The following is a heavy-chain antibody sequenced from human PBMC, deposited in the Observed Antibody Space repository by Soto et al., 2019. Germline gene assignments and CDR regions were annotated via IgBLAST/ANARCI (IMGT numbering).Heavy chain of an antibody. D-gene: IGHD6-19*01. CDR3: AKSHTTSGWYVTTDY. CDR2: ISWNSGSI. J-gene: IGHJ4*02. Sequence: PVGSLRLSCAASGFTFGDYAMQWVRQAPGKGLEWVSAISWNSGSIDYADSVKGRFTISRDNAKNSLYLQMNSLRAEDTALYYCAKSHTTSGWYVTTDYWGLGTRVTVSS. V-gene: IGHV3-9*01. CDR1: GFTFGDYA.